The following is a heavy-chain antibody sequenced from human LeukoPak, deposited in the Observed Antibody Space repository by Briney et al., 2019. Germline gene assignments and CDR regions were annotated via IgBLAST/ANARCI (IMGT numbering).Heavy chain of an antibody. CDR3: ARRDGAFDF. V-gene: IGHV4-39*01. D-gene: IGHD5-24*01. CDR1: GGSVGSSGYY. Sequence: SETLSLTCTVSGGSVGSSGYYWGWIRQTPGKGLEWIGSIYYSGRTYYNPSLKSRVTISEDTSKNQFSLNLNSVTAADTAVYYCARRDGAFDFWGQGTLVTVSS. CDR2: IYYSGRT. J-gene: IGHJ4*02.